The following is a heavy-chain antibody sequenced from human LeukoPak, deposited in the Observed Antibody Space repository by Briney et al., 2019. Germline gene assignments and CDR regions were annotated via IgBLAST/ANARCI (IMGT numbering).Heavy chain of an antibody. CDR2: ISAYNGNT. CDR3: ARDLAWAAAGNAPFDY. CDR1: GYTFTSYG. D-gene: IGHD6-13*01. J-gene: IGHJ4*02. V-gene: IGHV1-18*04. Sequence: ASVKVSCKASGYTFTSYGVSWVRQAPGQGLEWMGWISAYNGNTNYAQKLQGRVTMTTDTSTSTAYMELRSLRSDDTAVYYCARDLAWAAAGNAPFDYWGQGTLVTVSS.